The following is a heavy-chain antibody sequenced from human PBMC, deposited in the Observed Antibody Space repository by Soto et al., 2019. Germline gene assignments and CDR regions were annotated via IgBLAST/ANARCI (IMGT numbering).Heavy chain of an antibody. CDR3: ARHEFIAAAGTRYFDL. J-gene: IGHJ2*01. Sequence: QVQLVQSGAEVKKPGSSVKVSCKASGGTFSSYAISWVRQAPGQGLEWMGGIIPIFGTATYAQKFQGRVTITADESTSTAYMELSSLRSEDTAVYYCARHEFIAAAGTRYFDLWGRGTLVTVSS. CDR1: GGTFSSYA. V-gene: IGHV1-69*01. CDR2: IIPIFGTA. D-gene: IGHD6-13*01.